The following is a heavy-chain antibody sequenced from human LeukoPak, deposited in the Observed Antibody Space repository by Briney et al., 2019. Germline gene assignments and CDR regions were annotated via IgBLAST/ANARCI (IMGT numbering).Heavy chain of an antibody. CDR2: IISSGSII. CDR3: ARDRLAARQFDY. Sequence: RGSLRLSCAASGFTFSSYAMSWVRQAPGEGLEWVSYIISSGSIIYYADSVKGRFTISRDNAKNSLNLQMNSLRAEDTAVYYCARDRLAARQFDYWGQGTLVTVSS. D-gene: IGHD6-6*01. V-gene: IGHV3-48*04. CDR1: GFTFSSYA. J-gene: IGHJ4*02.